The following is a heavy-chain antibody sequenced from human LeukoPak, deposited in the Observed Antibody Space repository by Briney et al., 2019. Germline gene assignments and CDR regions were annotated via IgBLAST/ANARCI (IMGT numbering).Heavy chain of an antibody. V-gene: IGHV1-2*02. CDR3: ARDRGAVAPDGTDY. J-gene: IGHJ4*02. D-gene: IGHD6-19*01. CDR2: INPNSGGT. CDR1: GYTFTGYY. Sequence: ASVKVSCKASGYTFTGYYMHWVRQAPGQGLEWMGWINPNSGGTNYAQKFQGRVTMTRDTSTSTVYMELSSVRSEDTAVYYCARDRGAVAPDGTDYWGQGTLVTVSS.